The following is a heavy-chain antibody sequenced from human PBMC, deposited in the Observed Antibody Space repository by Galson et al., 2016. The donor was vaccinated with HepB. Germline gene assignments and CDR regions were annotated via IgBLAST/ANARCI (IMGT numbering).Heavy chain of an antibody. CDR2: IYSNGRT. D-gene: IGHD3-22*01. CDR3: ARGPVVTYYSGPTWFDP. CDR1: GFGVGSTY. Sequence: SLRLSCAVSGFGVGSTYMNWVRQAPGEGLEWASVIYSNGRTYYADSVRGRFTVSRDRSKNILYLQMNSLRVEDTAVYYCARGPVVTYYSGPTWFDPWGQGTLATVSS. J-gene: IGHJ5*02. V-gene: IGHV3-53*01.